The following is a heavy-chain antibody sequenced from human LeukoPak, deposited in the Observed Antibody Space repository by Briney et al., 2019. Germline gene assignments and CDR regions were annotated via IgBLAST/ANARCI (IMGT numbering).Heavy chain of an antibody. CDR2: IKQDGSEK. CDR1: GFTFSSYW. J-gene: IGHJ4*02. V-gene: IGHV3-7*01. CDR3: ARDKQGTPLFNTETRLDY. Sequence: GGSLRLSCAASGFTFSSYWMGWVRQAPGKGLEWVANIKQDGSEKYYVDSVKGRFTISRDNAKNSLYLQMNSLRAEDTAVYYCARDKQGTPLFNTETRLDYWGQGTLVTVSS. D-gene: IGHD2-15*01.